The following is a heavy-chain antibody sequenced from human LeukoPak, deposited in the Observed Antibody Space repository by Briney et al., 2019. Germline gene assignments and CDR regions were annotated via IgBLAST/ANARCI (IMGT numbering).Heavy chain of an antibody. CDR1: GGTFSSYT. CDR3: ARSHLRALTRQMDV. CDR2: IIPILGIA. V-gene: IGHV1-69*02. D-gene: IGHD4-11*01. J-gene: IGHJ6*04. Sequence: SVKVSCKASGGTFSSYTISWVRQAPGQGLEWMGRIIPILGIANYTQKFQGRVTITADKSTSTAYMELSSLRSEDTAVYYCARSHLRALTRQMDVWGKGTTVTVSS.